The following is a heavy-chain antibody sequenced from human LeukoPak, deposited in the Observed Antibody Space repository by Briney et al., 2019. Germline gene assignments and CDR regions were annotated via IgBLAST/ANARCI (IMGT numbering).Heavy chain of an antibody. CDR1: GYTFTGYY. J-gene: IGHJ4*02. CDR3: ARDQVDTSVDLDY. Sequence: ASVKVSCRASGYTFTGYYMLWVRQAPGQGLEWMGWINPNSGGTNYAQKFQGRVTMTRDTSISTAYMELSRLRSDDTAVYYCARDQVDTSVDLDYWGQGTLVTVSS. CDR2: INPNSGGT. D-gene: IGHD5-18*01. V-gene: IGHV1-2*02.